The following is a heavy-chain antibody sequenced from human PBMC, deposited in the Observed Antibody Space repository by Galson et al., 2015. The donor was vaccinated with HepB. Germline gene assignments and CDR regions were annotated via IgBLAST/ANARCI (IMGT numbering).Heavy chain of an antibody. CDR1: GFDVSTFA. CDR2: VSSDENNI. V-gene: IGHV3-30*04. J-gene: IGHJ4*02. CDR3: ARTFYFDY. Sequence: SLRLSCAASGFDVSTFAMHWVRQTPGKGLEWVAVVSSDENNICYADSVRGRFTISRDNSRDTLYLQMNSLRVEDTAVYYCARTFYFDYWGQGTLVTVSS.